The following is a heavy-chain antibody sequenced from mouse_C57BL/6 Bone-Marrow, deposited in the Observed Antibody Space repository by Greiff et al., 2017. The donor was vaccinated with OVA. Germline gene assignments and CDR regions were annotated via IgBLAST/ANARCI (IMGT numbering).Heavy chain of an antibody. CDR3: AREGSGYYWYFDV. CDR1: GISITTGNYR. V-gene: IGHV3-5*01. Sequence: VQLQQSGPGLVKPSQTVFLTCTVTGISITTGNYRWSWTRQFPGNKLEWIGYIYYSGTITYNPFPTNRTTITRDTPKNQFFLEMNSLTAEDTATYDCAREGSGYYWYFDVWGTGTTVTVSS. CDR2: IYYSGTI. J-gene: IGHJ1*03. D-gene: IGHD1-3*01.